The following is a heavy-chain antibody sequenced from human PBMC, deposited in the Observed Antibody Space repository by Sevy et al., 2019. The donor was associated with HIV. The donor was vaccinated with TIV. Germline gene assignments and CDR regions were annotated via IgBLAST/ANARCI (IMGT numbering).Heavy chain of an antibody. V-gene: IGHV3-23*01. Sequence: GESLKISCAVSGFTFSNYAMSWVRQAPGKGLEWVSAISGRDTGTFYAASVKGRFTISRDNSKNTLYLQMNSLRAEDTALYYCANDTILVVGEALDVWGRGTMVTVS. CDR3: ANDTILVVGEALDV. CDR1: GFTFSNYA. J-gene: IGHJ3*01. D-gene: IGHD3-22*01. CDR2: ISGRDTGT.